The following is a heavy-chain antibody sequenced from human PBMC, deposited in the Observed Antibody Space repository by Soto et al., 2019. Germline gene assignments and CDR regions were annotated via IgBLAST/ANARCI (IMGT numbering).Heavy chain of an antibody. D-gene: IGHD2-2*01. CDR2: ISSSSSTI. J-gene: IGHJ4*02. Sequence: EVQLVESGGGLVQPGGSLRLSCAASGFTFSDYALNWVRQAPGEGLEWISYISSSSSTIYFADSLKGRFTISRDNAKNSLYLQMNSLGDEDTAVYYCASTLQYCTSTSSSPWGRFDYWGQGTLVTVSS. CDR3: ASTLQYCTSTSSSPWGRFDY. CDR1: GFTFSDYA. V-gene: IGHV3-48*02.